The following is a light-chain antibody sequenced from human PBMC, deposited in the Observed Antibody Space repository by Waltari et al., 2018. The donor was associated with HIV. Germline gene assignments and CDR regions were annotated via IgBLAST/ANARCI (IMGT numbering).Light chain of an antibody. Sequence: QSALTQPASVSGSPGQSITFSCTGTSSDVGGSNYVSWYQHHPGRAPKLMIYEVSNRPSGVSNRFSGSKSGNTASLTISGLQAEDEADYYCSSYTSSSPLFGGGTKLTVL. CDR3: SSYTSSSPL. V-gene: IGLV2-14*01. CDR2: EVS. CDR1: SSDVGGSNY. J-gene: IGLJ2*01.